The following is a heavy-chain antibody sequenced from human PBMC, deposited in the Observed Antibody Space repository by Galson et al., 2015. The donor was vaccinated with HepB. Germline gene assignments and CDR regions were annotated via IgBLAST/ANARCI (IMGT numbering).Heavy chain of an antibody. J-gene: IGHJ6*02. CDR3: AKDGPRPPWGYYYGMDV. CDR2: ISDNSGST. CDR1: GFTFSSYA. V-gene: IGHV3-23*01. Sequence: LRLSCAASGFTFSSYAMSWVRQAPGKGLEWVSGISDNSGSTYYADSVNGRLIISRDNSKNTLYLQMNSLRAEDTAEYYCAKDGPRPPWGYYYGMDVWGQGTTVTVSS. D-gene: IGHD7-27*01.